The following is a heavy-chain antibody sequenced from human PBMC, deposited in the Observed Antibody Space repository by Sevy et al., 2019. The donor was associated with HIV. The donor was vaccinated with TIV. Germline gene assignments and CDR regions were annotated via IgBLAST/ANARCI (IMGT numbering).Heavy chain of an antibody. D-gene: IGHD1-1*01. V-gene: IGHV3-48*02. CDR1: GFTFSSYS. Sequence: GGYLRLCCAASGFTFSSYSMNWVRQAPGKGLAWVSYMSSSSSTIYYADSVKGRFTISRDNAKNSLYLQMNSLRDEDTAVYYCARGYNWNDYWGQGTLVTVSS. J-gene: IGHJ4*02. CDR3: ARGYNWNDY. CDR2: MSSSSSTI.